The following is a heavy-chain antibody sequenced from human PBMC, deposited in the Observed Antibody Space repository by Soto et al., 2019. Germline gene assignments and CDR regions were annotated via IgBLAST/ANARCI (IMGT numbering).Heavy chain of an antibody. CDR3: ATQEVGGSYVYTFDP. J-gene: IGHJ5*02. V-gene: IGHV4-39*01. CDR1: GGSITSSSYY. Sequence: QLHLRESGPGLVKPSETLSLTCTVSGGSITSSSYYWGWIRQPPGKGLEWIGSIYYSGSTYYNPSPTSRVTIPVDTSKTQLSPKLGSVTAADTAVYYCATQEVGGSYVYTFDPWGQGTLVTVSS. D-gene: IGHD1-26*01. CDR2: IYYSGST.